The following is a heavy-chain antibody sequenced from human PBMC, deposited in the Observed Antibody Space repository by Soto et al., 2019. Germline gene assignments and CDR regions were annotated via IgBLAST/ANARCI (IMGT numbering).Heavy chain of an antibody. CDR2: IKSKTDGGTT. CDR3: TTDPVTMIVVVPSSG. J-gene: IGHJ4*02. D-gene: IGHD3-22*01. V-gene: IGHV3-15*07. Sequence: EVQLVESGGGLVKPGGSLRLSCAASGFTFSNAWMNWVRQAPGKGLEWVGRIKSKTDGGTTDYAAPVKGRFTISRDDSKNTLYLQMNSLKTKDTAVYYCTTDPVTMIVVVPSSGWGQGTLVTVSS. CDR1: GFTFSNAW.